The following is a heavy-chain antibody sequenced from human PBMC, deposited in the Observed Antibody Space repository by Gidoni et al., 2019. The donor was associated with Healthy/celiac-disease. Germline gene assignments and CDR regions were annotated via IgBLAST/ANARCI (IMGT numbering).Heavy chain of an antibody. CDR1: GGSISSYY. V-gene: IGHV4-59*01. Sequence: QVQLQESGPGLVKPSETLSLTCTVSGGSISSYYWSWIRQPPGKGLEWIGYIYYSGSTNYNPSLKSRVTISVDTSKNQFSLKLSSVTAADTAVYYCARDGIFGVVEPGMDVWGQGTTVTVSS. CDR2: IYYSGST. CDR3: ARDGIFGVVEPGMDV. J-gene: IGHJ6*02. D-gene: IGHD3-3*01.